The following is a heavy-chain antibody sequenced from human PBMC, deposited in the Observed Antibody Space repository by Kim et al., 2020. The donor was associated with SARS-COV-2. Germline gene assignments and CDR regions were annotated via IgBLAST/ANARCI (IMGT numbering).Heavy chain of an antibody. CDR2: VPGGGGRT. D-gene: IGHD6-19*01. CDR1: GFTFNNFA. Sequence: GGSLRLSCGASGFTFNNFAMSWVRQAPGKGLEWVSTVPGGGGRTFYADSVKGRFTISRDNSKNTVFLQMNSVRAEDTAVYYCAKAQPLSSGWYVFEHWGQGTRVRVSS. CDR3: AKAQPLSSGWYVFEH. V-gene: IGHV3-23*01. J-gene: IGHJ4*02.